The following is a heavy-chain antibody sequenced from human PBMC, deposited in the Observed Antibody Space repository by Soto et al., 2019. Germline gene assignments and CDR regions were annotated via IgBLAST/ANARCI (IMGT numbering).Heavy chain of an antibody. J-gene: IGHJ5*02. CDR3: ARVGHGLEQGVVFAP. CDR2: ISYDGRNQ. Sequence: VQLVESGGGVVQPGRSLSLSCAASGFGLNGYAMHWVRQAAGKGLEWVAIISYDGRNQYYADSVRGRFTISRDISKNPVDLQMDSLRVEDTAPYYCARVGHGLEQGVVFAPWGQGTRVTVSS. V-gene: IGHV3-30*04. CDR1: GFGLNGYA. D-gene: IGHD2-15*01.